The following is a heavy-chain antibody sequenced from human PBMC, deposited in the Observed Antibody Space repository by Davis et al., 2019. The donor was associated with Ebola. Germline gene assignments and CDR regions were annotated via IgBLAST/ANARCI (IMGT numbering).Heavy chain of an antibody. J-gene: IGHJ5*01. Sequence: PGGSLRLSCAASGFTFRSYDMHWVRHATGKGLEWVSAIGAAGDTYYPVSVKGRFTISRENAKNSLDLQMNSLRAEDTAVYYCARAGFGSTWFDCWGQGILVTVSS. CDR2: IGAAGDT. D-gene: IGHD6-13*01. V-gene: IGHV3-13*01. CDR3: ARAGFGSTWFDC. CDR1: GFTFRSYD.